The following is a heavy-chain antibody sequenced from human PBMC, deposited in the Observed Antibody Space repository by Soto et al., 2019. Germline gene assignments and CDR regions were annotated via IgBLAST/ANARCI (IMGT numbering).Heavy chain of an antibody. V-gene: IGHV4-59*01. CDR3: ASLVGAGYFDY. Sequence: SETLSLTCTVSGGSISSYYWSWIRQPPGKGLEWIGYIYYSGSTNYNPSLKSRVTISVDTSKNQFSLKLSSVTAADTAVYYCASLVGAGYFDYWGQGTLVTVSS. CDR1: GGSISSYY. CDR2: IYYSGST. J-gene: IGHJ4*02. D-gene: IGHD1-26*01.